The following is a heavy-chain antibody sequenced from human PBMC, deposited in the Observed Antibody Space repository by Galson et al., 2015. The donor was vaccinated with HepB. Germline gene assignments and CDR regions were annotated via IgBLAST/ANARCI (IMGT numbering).Heavy chain of an antibody. V-gene: IGHV3-23*01. CDR1: GFTFSSYA. J-gene: IGHJ4*02. D-gene: IGHD2-15*01. CDR2: VSESGINT. Sequence: SLRLSCAASGFTFSSYAMHWVRQAPGKGLEWVSVVSESGINTFYADSVKGRFTISRDSSKNTVYLQMNSLRAEDTAVYYCAKGTSASCYGALGHWGQGTLVTVSS. CDR3: AKGTSASCYGALGH.